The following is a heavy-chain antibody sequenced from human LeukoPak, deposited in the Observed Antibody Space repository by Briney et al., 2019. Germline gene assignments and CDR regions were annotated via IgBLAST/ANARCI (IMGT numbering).Heavy chain of an antibody. CDR1: GFSVTNNY. CDR3: ARGTVTMVDY. J-gene: IGHJ4*02. V-gene: IGHV3-53*01. CDR2: FYVGGAT. D-gene: IGHD3-10*01. Sequence: PGGSLRLSCAVSGFSVTNNYMSWVRQAPGKGLEWVSVFYVGGATYYADSVKGRFTISRDNSKNTLFLQMNSLRAGDTAVYYCARGTVTMVDYWGQGTLVTVSS.